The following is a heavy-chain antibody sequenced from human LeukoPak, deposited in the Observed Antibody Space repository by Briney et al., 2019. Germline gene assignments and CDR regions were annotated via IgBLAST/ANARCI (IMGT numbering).Heavy chain of an antibody. CDR2: IYYSGST. V-gene: IGHV4-59*01. D-gene: IGHD6-13*01. CDR3: ARVGQQLASNFDY. CDR1: GGSTNSYY. Sequence: SETLSLTCSVSGGSTNSYYWSWIRQPPGKGLEWIGYIYYSGSTNYSPSLKSRVTISLDASKNHFSLKLSSVTAADTAVCYCARVGQQLASNFDYWGQGTLVTVSS. J-gene: IGHJ4*02.